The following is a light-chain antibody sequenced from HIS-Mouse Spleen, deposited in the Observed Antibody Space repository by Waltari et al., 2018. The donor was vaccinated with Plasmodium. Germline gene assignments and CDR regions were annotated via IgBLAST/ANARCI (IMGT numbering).Light chain of an antibody. Sequence: EIVMTQSPATLSVSPGERATLSCRASQSVSSNLAWYQHKPGQAHRLLIYGASTRATGIPARFSGSGSGTEFTLTISSMQSEDFAVYYCQQYNNWPLTFGGGTKVEIK. CDR2: GAS. J-gene: IGKJ4*01. CDR1: QSVSSN. CDR3: QQYNNWPLT. V-gene: IGKV3-15*01.